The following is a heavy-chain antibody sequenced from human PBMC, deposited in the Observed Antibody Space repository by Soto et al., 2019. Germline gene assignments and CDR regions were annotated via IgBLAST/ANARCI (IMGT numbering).Heavy chain of an antibody. V-gene: IGHV3-23*01. CDR3: ANRPLKFEGSYFDY. Sequence: EVQVLDSGGGLVQPGGSLRLSCAASGFTFTNYPMAWVRQAPAKGLEWVSTISGSGGSTFYADSVKGRFTISRDNSKNTVYLQMNSLRVEATAVYYCANRPLKFEGSYFDYWGQGTLVTVSS. CDR2: ISGSGGST. D-gene: IGHD3-10*01. CDR1: GFTFTNYP. J-gene: IGHJ4*02.